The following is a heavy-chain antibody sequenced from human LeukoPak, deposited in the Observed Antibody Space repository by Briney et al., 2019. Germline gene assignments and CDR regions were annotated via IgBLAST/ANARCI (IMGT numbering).Heavy chain of an antibody. D-gene: IGHD2-15*01. Sequence: GGSLRLSCAASGFTFSSYWMSWVRQAPGKGLEWVANIKQDGSEKYYVDSVKGRFTISRDNAKNSLYLQMNSLRAEDTAVYYCASTPSLYCSGGSCYDYWGQGTLVTVSS. J-gene: IGHJ4*02. CDR1: GFTFSSYW. CDR3: ASTPSLYCSGGSCYDY. CDR2: IKQDGSEK. V-gene: IGHV3-7*01.